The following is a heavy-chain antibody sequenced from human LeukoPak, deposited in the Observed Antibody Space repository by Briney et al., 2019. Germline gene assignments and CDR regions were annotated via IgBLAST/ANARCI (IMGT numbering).Heavy chain of an antibody. V-gene: IGHV1-69*05. CDR2: IIPIFGTA. CDR1: GGTFSSYA. J-gene: IGHJ4*02. CDR3: ARSSLRPDY. D-gene: IGHD2-2*01. Sequence: GASVKVSCKASGGTFSSYAISWVRQAPGQGLEWMGRIIPIFGTANYAQKFQGRVTMTTDTSTSTAYMELRSLKFDDTAMYFCARSSLRPDYWGQGTLVTVSS.